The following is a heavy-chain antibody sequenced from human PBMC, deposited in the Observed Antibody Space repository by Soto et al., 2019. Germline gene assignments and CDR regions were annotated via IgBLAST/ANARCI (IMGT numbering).Heavy chain of an antibody. J-gene: IGHJ6*02. CDR1: GYSFTSYD. D-gene: IGHD6-19*01. CDR3: ARGKGSGWDYYYYGMDV. CDR2: MNPNSGNT. V-gene: IGHV1-8*01. Sequence: ASVKVSCKASGYSFTSYDINWVRQATGQGLEWMGWMNPNSGNTGYAQKFQGRVTMTRNTSISTAYMELSSLRSEDTAVYYCARGKGSGWDYYYYGMDVWGQGTTVTVSS.